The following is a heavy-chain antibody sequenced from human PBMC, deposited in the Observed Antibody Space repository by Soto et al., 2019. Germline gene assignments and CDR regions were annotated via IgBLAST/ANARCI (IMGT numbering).Heavy chain of an antibody. Sequence: EVQLVESGGGLVKPGGSLRLSCAASGFTFSSYSMNWVRQAPGKGLEWVSSISSSSSYIYYADSVKGRFTISRDNAKNSLYFQINSLRAEDTAVYYCSIASCSSTSCFDWGQGTLVTVSS. V-gene: IGHV3-21*01. CDR2: ISSSSSYI. CDR3: SIASCSSTSCFD. J-gene: IGHJ4*02. CDR1: GFTFSSYS. D-gene: IGHD2-2*01.